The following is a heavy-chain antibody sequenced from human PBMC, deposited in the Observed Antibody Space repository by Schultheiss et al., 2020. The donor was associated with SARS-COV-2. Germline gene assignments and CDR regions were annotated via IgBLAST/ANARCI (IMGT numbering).Heavy chain of an antibody. CDR1: GGSIRSYY. D-gene: IGHD3-3*01. CDR3: ARGGDFWSGYYGGGYYYYGMDV. Sequence: SETLSLSCTVSGGSIRSYYWSWIRQPPGKGLEWIGYIYYSGSTNYNPSLKSRVTISVDTSKNQFSLKLSSVTAADTAVYYCARGGDFWSGYYGGGYYYYGMDVWGQGTTVTVSS. V-gene: IGHV4-59*01. J-gene: IGHJ6*02. CDR2: IYYSGST.